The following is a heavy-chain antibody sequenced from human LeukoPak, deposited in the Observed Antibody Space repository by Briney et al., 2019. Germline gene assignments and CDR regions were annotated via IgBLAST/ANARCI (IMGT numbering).Heavy chain of an antibody. CDR3: ARAGGSGSYIN. CDR1: GGSISSYY. CDR2: IYTSGST. D-gene: IGHD3-10*01. J-gene: IGHJ4*02. Sequence: PSETLSLTCTVSGGSISSYYWSWIRQPPGKGLEWIGYIYTSGSTNYNPSLKSRVTISVDTSKNQFSLKLSSVTAADTAVYYCARAGGSGSYINWGQGTLATVSS. V-gene: IGHV4-4*09.